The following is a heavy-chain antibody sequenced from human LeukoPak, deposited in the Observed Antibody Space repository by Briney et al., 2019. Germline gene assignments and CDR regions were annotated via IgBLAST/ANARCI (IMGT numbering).Heavy chain of an antibody. Sequence: SQTLSLTCAISGDSVSNNSVAWNWIRQSPSRGLEWLGRTYYRSKWYNGYAVSVKSRITINPDTSKNQFSLQLNSVTPEDTAVYYCARVFSSAYDTSSDCWGQGTLVTVSS. CDR3: ARVFSSAYDTSSDC. D-gene: IGHD5-12*01. J-gene: IGHJ4*02. CDR2: TYYRSKWYN. V-gene: IGHV6-1*01. CDR1: GDSVSNNSVA.